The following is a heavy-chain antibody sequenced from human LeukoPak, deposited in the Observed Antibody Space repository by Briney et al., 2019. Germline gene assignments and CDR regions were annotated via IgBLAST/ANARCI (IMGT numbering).Heavy chain of an antibody. D-gene: IGHD6-19*01. CDR2: ISWNSGSI. Sequence: GGSLRLSCAASGFTFDDYAMHWVRQAPRKGLEWVSGISWNSGSIGYADSVKGRFTISRDNAKNSLYLQMNSLRAEDTALYYCAKSSRAAAVAGGPFDYWGQGTLVTVSS. V-gene: IGHV3-9*01. CDR1: GFTFDDYA. J-gene: IGHJ4*02. CDR3: AKSSRAAAVAGGPFDY.